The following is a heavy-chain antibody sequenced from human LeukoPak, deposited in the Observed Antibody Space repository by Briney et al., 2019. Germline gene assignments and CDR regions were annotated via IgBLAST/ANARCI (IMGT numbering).Heavy chain of an antibody. D-gene: IGHD3-10*01. CDR3: ARERYGSGNFDY. J-gene: IGHJ4*02. Sequence: GESLRLSCAASGFTFDDYGMNWVRQAPGKGPEWVAGINWNGGSTGYADSVKGRFTISRDDAKNSLYLQMNSLRAEDTALYYCARERYGSGNFDYWGQGTLVTVSS. V-gene: IGHV3-20*04. CDR1: GFTFDDYG. CDR2: INWNGGST.